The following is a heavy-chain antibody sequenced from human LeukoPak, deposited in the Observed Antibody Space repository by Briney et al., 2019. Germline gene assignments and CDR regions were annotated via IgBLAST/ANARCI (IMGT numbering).Heavy chain of an antibody. J-gene: IGHJ6*03. CDR2: VDPEDGET. Sequence: GASVKVSCKASGYTFTDYYMHWVQQAPGKGLEWMGRVDPEDGETIYAEKFQGRVTITADTSTETAYMELSSLRSEDTAVYYCATLRPERYYYYYMDVWGKGTTVTVSS. D-gene: IGHD1-14*01. CDR3: ATLRPERYYYYYMDV. CDR1: GYTFTDYY. V-gene: IGHV1-69-2*01.